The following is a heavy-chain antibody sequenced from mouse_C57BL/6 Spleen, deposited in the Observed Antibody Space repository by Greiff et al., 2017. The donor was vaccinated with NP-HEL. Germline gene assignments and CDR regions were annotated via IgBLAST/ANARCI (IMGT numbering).Heavy chain of an antibody. D-gene: IGHD2-5*01. CDR3: AIYSNYVGFAY. J-gene: IGHJ3*01. CDR1: GYTFTSYW. V-gene: IGHV1-59*01. Sequence: QVQLQQPGAELVRPGTSVKLSCKASGYTFTSYWMHWVKQRPGQGLEWIGVIDPSDSYTNYNQKFKGKATLTVDTSSSTAYMQLSSLTSEDSAVYYCAIYSNYVGFAYWGQGTLVTVSA. CDR2: IDPSDSYT.